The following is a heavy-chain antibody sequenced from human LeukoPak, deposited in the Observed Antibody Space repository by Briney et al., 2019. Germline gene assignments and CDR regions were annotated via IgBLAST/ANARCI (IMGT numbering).Heavy chain of an antibody. V-gene: IGHV1-2*02. D-gene: IGHD3-22*01. CDR1: GYTFTDHY. J-gene: IGHJ2*01. CDR2: ISPNSGGT. CDR3: VRVNQGLLDYYDCRRLWYFDL. Sequence: GASVKVSCKASGYTFTDHYIHWVRQAPGQGLEWVGWISPNSGGTSYAQNFHGRVSMTTDTSIATVFLELNRLRSDDTAIYYCVRVNQGLLDYYDCRRLWYFDLWGRGTLVVVSS.